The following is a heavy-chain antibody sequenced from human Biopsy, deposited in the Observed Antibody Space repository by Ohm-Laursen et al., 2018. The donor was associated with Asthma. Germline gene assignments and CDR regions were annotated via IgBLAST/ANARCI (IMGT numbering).Heavy chain of an antibody. J-gene: IGHJ4*02. V-gene: IGHV3-53*01. CDR1: GFAVSRDH. Sequence: GSLRLSCTASGFAVSRDHMFWVRQAPGKGLEWVSVIYSGGTSHTADSVRGQFTISRDYSKNTLYLQMHSLRAEDTAVYYCARGDSSNWSHYYFDYWGQGILVTVSS. CDR2: IYSGGTS. D-gene: IGHD3-22*01. CDR3: ARGDSSNWSHYYFDY.